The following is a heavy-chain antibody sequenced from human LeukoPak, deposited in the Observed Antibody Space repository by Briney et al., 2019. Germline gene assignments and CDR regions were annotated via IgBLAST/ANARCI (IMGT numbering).Heavy chain of an antibody. CDR2: INPKSGGA. CDR1: GYTFIDYY. J-gene: IGHJ4*02. V-gene: IGHV1-2*02. CDR3: ARGPSAGQFDY. Sequence: ASVKVSCKASGYTFIDYYMHWLRQAPGQGLEWMGWINPKSGGAKYAQSFQGRDTMTRDTSISTVYMELSRLRSDDTAVYYCARGPSAGQFDYWGQGTLVTVSS.